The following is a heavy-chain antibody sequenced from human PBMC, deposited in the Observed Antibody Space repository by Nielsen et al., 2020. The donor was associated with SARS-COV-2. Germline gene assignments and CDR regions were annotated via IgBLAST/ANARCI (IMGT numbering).Heavy chain of an antibody. CDR3: ARARGAYGDYYYYYTDV. V-gene: IGHV6-1*01. CDR2: TYYRSKWYN. Sequence: WIRQSPSRGLEWLGTTYYRSKWYNDYAVSVKSRITINPDTSKNQFSLHLNSVTPEDTAVYYCARARGAYGDYYYYYTDVWGKGTTVTVSS. D-gene: IGHD4-17*01. J-gene: IGHJ6*03.